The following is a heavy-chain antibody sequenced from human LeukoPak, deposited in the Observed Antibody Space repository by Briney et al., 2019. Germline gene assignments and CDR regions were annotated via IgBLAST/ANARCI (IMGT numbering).Heavy chain of an antibody. V-gene: IGHV3-30*02. CDR3: AKDYPSYQLLWQAIFDY. Sequence: GGALRLSWAASGFTFSSYGMHWVRQAPGKGLEWGAFIRYDGSNKYYADSVKGRFTISRDNSKNTVYLQMNSLRAEDTAVYYCAKDYPSYQLLWQAIFDYWGQGTLVTVSS. CDR2: IRYDGSNK. CDR1: GFTFSSYG. J-gene: IGHJ4*02. D-gene: IGHD2-2*01.